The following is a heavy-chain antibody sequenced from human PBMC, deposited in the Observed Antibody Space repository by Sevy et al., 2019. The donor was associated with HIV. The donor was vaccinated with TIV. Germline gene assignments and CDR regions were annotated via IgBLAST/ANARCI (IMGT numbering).Heavy chain of an antibody. J-gene: IGHJ4*02. V-gene: IGHV4-4*02. Sequence: SETLSLTYAVSGGSISSSNWWSWVRQPPGKGLEWIGEIYHSGSTNYNPSLKSRVTISVDKSKNQFSLKLSSVTAADTAVYYCARVSFRIAAAINYFDYWGQGTLVTVSS. CDR2: IYHSGST. CDR3: ARVSFRIAAAINYFDY. CDR1: GGSISSSNW. D-gene: IGHD6-13*01.